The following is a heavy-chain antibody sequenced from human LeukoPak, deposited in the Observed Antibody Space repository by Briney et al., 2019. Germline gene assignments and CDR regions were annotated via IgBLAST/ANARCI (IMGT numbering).Heavy chain of an antibody. Sequence: SETLSLTCTVSGGSISSYYWSWIRQPPGKGLEWIGEINHSGSTNYNPSLKSRVTISVDTSKNQFSLKLSSVTAADTAVYYCARYHRARIVATIFYYYYGMDVWGQGTTVTVSS. CDR1: GGSISSYY. V-gene: IGHV4-34*01. CDR2: INHSGST. J-gene: IGHJ6*02. CDR3: ARYHRARIVATIFYYYYGMDV. D-gene: IGHD5-12*01.